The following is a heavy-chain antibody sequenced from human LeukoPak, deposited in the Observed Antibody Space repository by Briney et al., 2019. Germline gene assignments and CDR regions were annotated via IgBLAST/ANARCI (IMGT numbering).Heavy chain of an antibody. Sequence: QSGGSLRLSCAASGFTFNDDTMHWVRQTPGRGLEWVSLISWKTHRTNYADSVKGRFTVSRDNRKDSLYLQMNSLSTEDTGLYHCASEVGYRSLGYLGQGTLVTVSS. CDR1: GFTFNDDT. J-gene: IGHJ4*02. V-gene: IGHV3-43*01. CDR3: ASEVGYRSLGY. CDR2: ISWKTHRT. D-gene: IGHD3-3*01.